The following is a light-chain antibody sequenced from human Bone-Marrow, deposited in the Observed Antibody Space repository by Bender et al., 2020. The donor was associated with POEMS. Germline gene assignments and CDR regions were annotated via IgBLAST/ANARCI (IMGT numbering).Light chain of an antibody. CDR1: QLGDQY. V-gene: IGLV3-1*01. CDR2: EDN. CDR3: SAWDDSLSGWV. Sequence: SYGLTQPPSVSVSPGHTANITCSGDQLGDQYASWYQLKPGQSPVLVIYEDNKRPSGIPERFSGSNSGNIASLAISELQSEDEALYYCSAWDDSLSGWVFGGGTKLTVL. J-gene: IGLJ3*02.